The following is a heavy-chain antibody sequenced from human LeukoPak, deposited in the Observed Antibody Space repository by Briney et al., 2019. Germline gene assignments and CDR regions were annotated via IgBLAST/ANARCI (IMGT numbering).Heavy chain of an antibody. J-gene: IGHJ3*02. D-gene: IGHD4-11*01. Sequence: GGSLRLSCVGSGFSFSTYTMNWVRQAPGEGLEWGSGIYGGGRGETCYADSVKGRFTISRDNYKNILYLQMDRLRAEDQAIYFCAKARVPDSIWSFDTWGQGTMVTVSS. CDR2: IYGGGRGET. V-gene: IGHV3-23*01. CDR3: AKARVPDSIWSFDT. CDR1: GFSFSTYT.